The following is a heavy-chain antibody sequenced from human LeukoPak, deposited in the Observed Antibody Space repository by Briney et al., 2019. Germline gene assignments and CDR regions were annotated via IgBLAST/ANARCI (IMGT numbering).Heavy chain of an antibody. CDR3: ARAPTLYSSSWYEYFQH. D-gene: IGHD6-13*01. CDR2: IYTSGST. CDR1: GGSISSGSYY. Sequence: PSQTLSLTCTVSGGSISSGSYYWSWIRQPAGKVLEWIGRIYTSGSTNYNPSLKSRVTISVDTSKNQFSLKLSSVTAADTAVYYCARAPTLYSSSWYEYFQHWGQGTLVTVSS. V-gene: IGHV4-61*02. J-gene: IGHJ1*01.